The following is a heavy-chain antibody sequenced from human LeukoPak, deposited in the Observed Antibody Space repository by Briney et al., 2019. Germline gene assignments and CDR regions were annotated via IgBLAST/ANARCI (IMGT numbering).Heavy chain of an antibody. Sequence: GGSLRLSCAASGFTFSSYGMHWVRQAPGKGLEWVAFIRYDGRNKYYADSVKGRFIISRDNSKNTLYLQMDSLRAEDMAVYYCARGSIVVVSPFDYWGQGTLVTVSS. J-gene: IGHJ4*02. CDR3: ARGSIVVVSPFDY. D-gene: IGHD3-22*01. CDR1: GFTFSSYG. CDR2: IRYDGRNK. V-gene: IGHV3-30*02.